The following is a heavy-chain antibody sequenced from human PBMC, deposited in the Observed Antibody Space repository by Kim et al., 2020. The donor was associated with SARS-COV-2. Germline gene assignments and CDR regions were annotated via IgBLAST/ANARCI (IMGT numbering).Heavy chain of an antibody. D-gene: IGHD3-10*01. CDR3: AREMREDFYYGSGSPFDY. Sequence: KGQFTLSRDNAKNSLYLQMNSLRAEDTAVYYCAREMREDFYYGSGSPFDYWGQGTLVTVSS. J-gene: IGHJ4*02. V-gene: IGHV3-11*06.